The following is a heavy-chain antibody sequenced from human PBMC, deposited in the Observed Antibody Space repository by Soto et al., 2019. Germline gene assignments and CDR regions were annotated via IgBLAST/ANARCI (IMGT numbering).Heavy chain of an antibody. CDR3: ASGSNGLCCPFDY. CDR2: ISSSSSTI. CDR1: GFTFSSYS. V-gene: IGHV3-48*01. J-gene: IGHJ4*02. D-gene: IGHD2-8*01. Sequence: EVQLVESGGGLVQPGGSLRLSCAASGFTFSSYSMNWVRQAPGKGLEWVSYISSSSSTINYADSVKGRFTISRDNAKNSLYLQMNSLRAEDTAVYYCASGSNGLCCPFDYWGQGTLVTVSS.